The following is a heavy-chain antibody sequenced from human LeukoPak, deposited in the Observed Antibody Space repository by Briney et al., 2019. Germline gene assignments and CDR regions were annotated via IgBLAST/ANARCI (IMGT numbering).Heavy chain of an antibody. CDR3: AREHTAALGY. J-gene: IGHJ4*02. V-gene: IGHV3-74*01. CDR1: GFTFSSYW. D-gene: IGHD2-15*01. Sequence: PGGSLRLSCAASGFTFSSYWMHWVRQAPGKGLVWVSLINSDGSTTSYADSVKGRFTISRDNAKNTLYLQMNSLRAEDTAVYYCAREHTAALGYWGQGTLVTVSS. CDR2: INSDGSTT.